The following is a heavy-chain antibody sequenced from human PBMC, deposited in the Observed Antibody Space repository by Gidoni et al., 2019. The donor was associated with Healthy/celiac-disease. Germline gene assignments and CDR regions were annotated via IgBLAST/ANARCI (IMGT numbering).Heavy chain of an antibody. D-gene: IGHD3-16*01. V-gene: IGHV3-21*01. J-gene: IGHJ6*02. CDR3: ARMPVRYDYYYGMDV. CDR1: GFTFSSYS. Sequence: EVQLVASGGGLVKPGGSLSLSCAASGFTFSSYSMNWVRQAPGKGLEWVSSISSSSSYIYYADSVKGRFTISRDNAKNSLYLQMNSLRAEDTAGYYCARMPVRYDYYYGMDVWGQGTTVTVSS. CDR2: ISSSSSYI.